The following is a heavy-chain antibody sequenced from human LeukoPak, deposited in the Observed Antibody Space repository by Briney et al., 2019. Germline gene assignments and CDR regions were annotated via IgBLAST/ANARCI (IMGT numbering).Heavy chain of an antibody. V-gene: IGHV4-31*11. CDR1: GGSISSGGYS. CDR2: IYYSGST. Sequence: PSETLSLTCAVSGGSISSGGYSWSWIRQHPGKGLEWIGYIYYSGSTYYNPSLKSRVTMSVDTSKNQFSLKLSSVTAADTAVYYCARERSIVGATIFDYWGQGTLVTVSS. D-gene: IGHD1-26*01. J-gene: IGHJ4*02. CDR3: ARERSIVGATIFDY.